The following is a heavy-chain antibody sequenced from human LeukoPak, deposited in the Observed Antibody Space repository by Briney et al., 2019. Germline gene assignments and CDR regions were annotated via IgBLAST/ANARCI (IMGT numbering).Heavy chain of an antibody. CDR3: ATRADWLFLSGWFDP. D-gene: IGHD3-9*01. CDR2: IYHSGST. CDR1: GYSISSGYY. Sequence: PSETLSLTCTVSGYSISSGYYWGWIRQPPGKGLEWIGSIYHSGSTYYNPSLKSRVTISVDTSKNQFSLKLSSVTAADTAVYYCATRADWLFLSGWFDPWGQGTLVTVSS. J-gene: IGHJ5*02. V-gene: IGHV4-38-2*02.